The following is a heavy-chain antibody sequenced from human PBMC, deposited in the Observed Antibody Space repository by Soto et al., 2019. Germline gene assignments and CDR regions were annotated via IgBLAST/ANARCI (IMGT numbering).Heavy chain of an antibody. D-gene: IGHD2-21*01. CDR1: GYSFNSYW. Sequence: GESLNTSCKGSGYSFNSYWIGLVRQMPGKGLEWMGIIYPGDSDTRYSPSFQGQVTISANKPISTAYLPWSSLKASDTAVYYCARHSMDHGSYYWGQGTLVTVSS. CDR2: IYPGDSDT. V-gene: IGHV5-51*01. J-gene: IGHJ4*02. CDR3: ARHSMDHGSYY.